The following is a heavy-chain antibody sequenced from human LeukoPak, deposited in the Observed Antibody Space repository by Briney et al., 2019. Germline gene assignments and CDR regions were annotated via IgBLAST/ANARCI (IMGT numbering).Heavy chain of an antibody. Sequence: GASVKVSCKASGYTFTGYYMHWVRQAPGQGLEWMGIINPSGGSTSYAQKFQGRVTMTRDTSTSTVYMELSSLRSEDTAVYYCARAFLGYCSGGSCYGRGKTYYYYYMDVWGKGTTVTVSS. J-gene: IGHJ6*03. V-gene: IGHV1-46*03. CDR1: GYTFTGYY. CDR2: INPSGGST. D-gene: IGHD2-15*01. CDR3: ARAFLGYCSGGSCYGRGKTYYYYYMDV.